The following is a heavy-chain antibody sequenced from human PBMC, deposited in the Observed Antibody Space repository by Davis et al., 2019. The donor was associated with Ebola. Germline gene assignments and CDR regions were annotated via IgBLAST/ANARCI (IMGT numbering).Heavy chain of an antibody. CDR1: GYTFSGYA. D-gene: IGHD4-17*01. V-gene: IGHV1-18*03. J-gene: IGHJ5*02. Sequence: AASVKVSCKTSGYTFSGYAISWVRQAPGQGLEWIGRINVYNGHTNYAQNFQGRVTVSTDTSTSIAYMELRSLRYDDMALYYCARDATTVTTIWFDPWGQGTLVTVSS. CDR2: INVYNGHT. CDR3: ARDATTVTTIWFDP.